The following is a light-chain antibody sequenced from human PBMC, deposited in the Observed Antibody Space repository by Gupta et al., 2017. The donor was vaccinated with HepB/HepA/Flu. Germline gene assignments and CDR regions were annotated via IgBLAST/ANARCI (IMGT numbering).Light chain of an antibody. Sequence: QTTLTHPASVSGSPGQSITISCTGTSSDVGGYNYVSWYQQHPGKAPKLMIYDVSNRPSGVSNRFSGSKSGNTASLTISGLQAEDEADYCCSSYTSSSTVVFGGGTKLTVL. CDR1: SSDVGGYNY. CDR2: DVS. J-gene: IGLJ2*01. V-gene: IGLV2-14*03. CDR3: SSYTSSSTVV.